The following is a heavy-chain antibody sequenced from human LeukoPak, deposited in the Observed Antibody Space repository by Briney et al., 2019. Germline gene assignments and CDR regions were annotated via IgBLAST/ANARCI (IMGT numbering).Heavy chain of an antibody. V-gene: IGHV4-59*01. CDR3: ARDPPSGYSSSWYSVDY. Sequence: SETLSLTCTVSGDSISGSYLSWFRQPPGKGLEWIGFMFYSGSTNYNPSLRSRVTMSVDSSKNQFSLRLSSLTAADTAVYYCARDPPSGYSSSWYSVDYWGQGTLVTVSS. CDR1: GDSISGSY. J-gene: IGHJ4*02. CDR2: MFYSGST. D-gene: IGHD6-13*01.